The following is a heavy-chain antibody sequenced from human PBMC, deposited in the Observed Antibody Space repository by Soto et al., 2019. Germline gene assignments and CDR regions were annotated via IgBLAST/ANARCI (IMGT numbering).Heavy chain of an antibody. D-gene: IGHD3-22*01. CDR2: INSDGSST. V-gene: IGHV3-74*01. CDR3: ARDYIGDSSGYYYGY. Sequence: GGSLRLSCAASGFTFSSYWMHWVRQAPGKGLVWVSRINSDGSSTSYADSVKGRFNISRDNAKNTLYLQMNSLRAEDTAVYYCARDYIGDSSGYYYGYWGQGTLVTVSS. CDR1: GFTFSSYW. J-gene: IGHJ4*02.